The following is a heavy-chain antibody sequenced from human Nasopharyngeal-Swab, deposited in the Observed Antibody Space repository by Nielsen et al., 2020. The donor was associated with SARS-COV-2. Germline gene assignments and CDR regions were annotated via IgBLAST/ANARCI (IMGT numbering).Heavy chain of an antibody. CDR1: GGSISSGGYY. Sequence: TLSLTCTVSGGSISSGGYYWILIRQHPGKSLEWIGYIYYSGSTYYNPSLKSRVTISVDTSKNQFSLKLSSVTAADTAVYYCARLNGIAAAGTGWFDPWGQGTLVTVSS. J-gene: IGHJ5*02. D-gene: IGHD6-13*01. CDR2: IYYSGST. CDR3: ARLNGIAAAGTGWFDP. V-gene: IGHV4-31*03.